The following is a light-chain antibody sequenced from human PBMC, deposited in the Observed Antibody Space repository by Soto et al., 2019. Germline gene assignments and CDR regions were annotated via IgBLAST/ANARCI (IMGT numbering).Light chain of an antibody. CDR3: QKYNSAPWT. V-gene: IGKV1-27*01. CDR1: QGISNY. J-gene: IGKJ1*01. Sequence: EIQVTQSPVSLSASVGDRVTITCRASQGISNYLAWYQQKPGKVPKLLIYAASTLQSGVPSRFSGSGSGADFTLTISGLQPEDVATYYCQKYNSAPWTFGQGTKVDIK. CDR2: AAS.